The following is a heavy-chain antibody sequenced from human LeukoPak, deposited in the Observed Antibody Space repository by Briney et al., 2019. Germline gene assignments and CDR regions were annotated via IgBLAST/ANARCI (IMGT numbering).Heavy chain of an antibody. D-gene: IGHD4/OR15-4a*01. CDR2: INQDASEK. CDR3: ARAIPYSDNYVWYFDS. J-gene: IGHJ4*02. Sequence: PRGSLRLSCVASGFTFSTYKMTWVRQAPGKGLEWVANINQDASEKTYLDSVKGRFTISRDNAKNSLYLQMNSLRVEDTAVYYCARAIPYSDNYVWYFDSWGQGTLVTVSS. CDR1: GFTFSTYK. V-gene: IGHV3-7*01.